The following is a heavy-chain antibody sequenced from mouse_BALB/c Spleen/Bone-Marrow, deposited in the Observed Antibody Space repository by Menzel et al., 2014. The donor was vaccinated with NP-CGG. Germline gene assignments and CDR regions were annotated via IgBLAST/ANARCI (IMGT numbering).Heavy chain of an antibody. Sequence: VQLVESGGGLVQPGGSRKLSCAASGFTFSSFGMHWVRQAPEKGLEWVAYISSGSSTIYYADTVKGRFTISRDNPKNSLFLQVTSLRSEDTAMYYCAIEGYYDYWGQGTTRTVSS. CDR3: AIEGYYDY. CDR1: GFTFSSFG. CDR2: ISSGSSTI. D-gene: IGHD2-3*01. V-gene: IGHV5-17*02. J-gene: IGHJ2*01.